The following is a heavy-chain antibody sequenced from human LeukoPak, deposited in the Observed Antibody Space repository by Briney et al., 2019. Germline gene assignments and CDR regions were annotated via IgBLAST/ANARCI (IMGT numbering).Heavy chain of an antibody. CDR1: GFTFSSYS. CDR2: ISSSSSTI. Sequence: GGSLRLSCAASGFTFSSYSMNWVRQAPGKGLEWVSYISSSSSTIYYADSVKGRFTISRDNAKNSLYLQMNSLRAEDTAVYYCARAQWFGELSYDYWGQGTLVTVSS. D-gene: IGHD3-10*01. J-gene: IGHJ4*02. CDR3: ARAQWFGELSYDY. V-gene: IGHV3-48*04.